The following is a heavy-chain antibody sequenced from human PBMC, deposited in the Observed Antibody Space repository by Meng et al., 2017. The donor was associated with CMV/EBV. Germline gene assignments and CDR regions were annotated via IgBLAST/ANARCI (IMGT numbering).Heavy chain of an antibody. Sequence: QSTVKESGPTWCKPPQSVTLTCTFSGFSLSSSGVGLGWIRQSPGKALELFAFIYWDDDKRYSPDLKRSRITTTNNSNNQVVYIMTNMHPVDKATYYCAHRGSYGYHGYWGQGTLVTVSS. D-gene: IGHD5-18*01. CDR1: GFSLSSSGVG. J-gene: IGHJ4*02. CDR3: AHRGSYGYHGY. V-gene: IGHV2-5*02. CDR2: IYWDDDK.